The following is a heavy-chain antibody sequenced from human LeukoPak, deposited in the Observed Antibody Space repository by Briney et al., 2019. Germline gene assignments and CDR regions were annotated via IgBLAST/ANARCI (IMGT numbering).Heavy chain of an antibody. CDR1: GFTFSSYW. D-gene: IGHD3-22*01. CDR2: INSDGSST. V-gene: IGHV3-74*01. CDR3: AREGGYSHAFDY. Sequence: GESLKISCAASGFTFSSYWMYWVRQAPGKGLVWVSRINSDGSSTSHADSVKGRFTISRDNAKNTLYLQMNSLRAEDTAVYYCAREGGYSHAFDYWGQGTLVTVSS. J-gene: IGHJ4*02.